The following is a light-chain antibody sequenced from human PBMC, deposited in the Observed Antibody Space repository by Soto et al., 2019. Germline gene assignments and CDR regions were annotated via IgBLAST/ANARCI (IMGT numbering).Light chain of an antibody. CDR1: QSIHTS. V-gene: IGKV3-11*01. J-gene: IGKJ5*01. Sequence: VSTQSPATLSLSPGERTTLSRRPSQSIHTSLAWYQQKSGKLPRLVIYDSTLRANGVPDSFGGSRSGTEFTLTINSLEPEDFAVYYCQQRNVWPPITFGQGTRLEIK. CDR2: DST. CDR3: QQRNVWPPIT.